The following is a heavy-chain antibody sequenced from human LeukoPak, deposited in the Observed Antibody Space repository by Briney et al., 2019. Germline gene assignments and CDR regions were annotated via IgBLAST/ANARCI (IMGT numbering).Heavy chain of an antibody. D-gene: IGHD3-10*01. CDR2: INPNSGGT. J-gene: IGHJ4*02. Sequence: ASVKVSCKASGYTFTGYYMHWVRQAPGQGLEWMGWINPNSGGTNYAQKFQGWVTMTRDTSISTAYMELSRLRSDDTAVYYCARGLGYYYGSGTYFDYWGQGTLVTVSS. V-gene: IGHV1-2*04. CDR1: GYTFTGYY. CDR3: ARGLGYYYGSGTYFDY.